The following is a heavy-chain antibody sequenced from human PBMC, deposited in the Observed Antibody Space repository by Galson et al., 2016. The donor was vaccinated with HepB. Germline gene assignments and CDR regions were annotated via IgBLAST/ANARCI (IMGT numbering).Heavy chain of an antibody. D-gene: IGHD2-2*01. J-gene: IGHJ4*02. Sequence: SLRLSCAASGFTFSSYAMTWVRQAPGKGLEWVSGISGSGDNTAYADSVKGRFTISRDNSKNTLSLQMNTLRAEDTAIYYCTRVGPTGYYFDYWGQGALVTVSS. V-gene: IGHV3-23*01. CDR3: TRVGPTGYYFDY. CDR2: ISGSGDNT. CDR1: GFTFSSYA.